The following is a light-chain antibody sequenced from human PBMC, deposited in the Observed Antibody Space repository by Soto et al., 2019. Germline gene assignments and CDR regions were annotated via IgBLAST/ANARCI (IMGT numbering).Light chain of an antibody. CDR2: EVS. CDR3: QHYSGDRAT. J-gene: IGKJ1*01. CDR1: QSSTKW. Sequence: DILLTQSPSTLSASVGDRVTISCRASQSSTKWLAWYHHKPGKAPNLLIYEVSTLHSGVPSRFSGSGSGTEFTLTISSLRPDDFATYYCQHYSGDRATFGQGTKVDIK. V-gene: IGKV1-5*03.